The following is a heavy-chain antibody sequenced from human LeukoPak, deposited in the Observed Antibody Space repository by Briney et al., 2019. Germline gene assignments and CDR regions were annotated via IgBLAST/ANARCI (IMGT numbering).Heavy chain of an antibody. D-gene: IGHD6-19*01. CDR3: ARGPSGWYRQTQYFDY. CDR1: GGSFSGYY. Sequence: SETLSLTCAVYGGSFSGYYWSWIRQPPGKGLEWIGEINHSGSTNYNPSLKSRVTISVDTSKNQFSLKLSSVTAADTAVYYCARGPSGWYRQTQYFDYWGQGTLVTVSS. CDR2: INHSGST. V-gene: IGHV4-34*01. J-gene: IGHJ4*02.